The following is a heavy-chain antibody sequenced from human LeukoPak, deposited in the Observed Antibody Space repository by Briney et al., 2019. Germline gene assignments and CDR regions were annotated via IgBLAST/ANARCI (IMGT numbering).Heavy chain of an antibody. Sequence: PGGSLRLSCAASGFTFSSYSMNWVRQAPGKGLEWVSSISSSSSYIYYADSVKGRFTISRDNAKNSLYLQMNSLRAEDTAVYYCARGAGGWYYYYYYGMDVWGQGTTVTVSS. J-gene: IGHJ6*02. V-gene: IGHV3-21*01. CDR1: GFTFSSYS. CDR3: ARGAGGWYYYYYYGMDV. D-gene: IGHD6-19*01. CDR2: ISSSSSYI.